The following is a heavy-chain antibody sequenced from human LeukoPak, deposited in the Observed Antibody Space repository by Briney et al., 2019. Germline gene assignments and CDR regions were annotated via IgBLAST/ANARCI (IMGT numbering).Heavy chain of an antibody. Sequence: SETLSLTCTVSGGSISSYYWSWIRQPPGKGLEWIGYIYYSGSTNYNPSLKSRVTISVDTSKNQFSLKLSSVTAADTAVYYYARQVGGDFDYWGQGTLVTVSS. V-gene: IGHV4-59*08. CDR2: IYYSGST. D-gene: IGHD2-21*01. CDR3: ARQVGGDFDY. CDR1: GGSISSYY. J-gene: IGHJ4*02.